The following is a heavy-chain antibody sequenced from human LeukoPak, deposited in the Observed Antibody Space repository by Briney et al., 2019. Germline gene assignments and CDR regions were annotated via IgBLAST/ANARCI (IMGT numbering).Heavy chain of an antibody. CDR1: GFPFSVYY. Sequence: GGSLRLSCAVSGFPFSVYYMSWLRQAPGKGLEWISYIGLNGYPLDYADSVKGRFTISRDNANNLLYLDMSSLRAEDTAVYYCARKDFSSGSFNYWGQGSLVTVSS. J-gene: IGHJ4*02. CDR2: IGLNGYPL. CDR3: ARKDFSSGSFNY. D-gene: IGHD3-22*01. V-gene: IGHV3-11*04.